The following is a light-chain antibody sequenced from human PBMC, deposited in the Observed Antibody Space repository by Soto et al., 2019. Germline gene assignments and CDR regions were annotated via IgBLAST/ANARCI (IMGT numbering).Light chain of an antibody. CDR3: QQYVSPPIT. CDR2: VAS. J-gene: IGKJ5*01. Sequence: EIVLTQSPGTLSLSPGERATLSCRASQSVTSTYLGWYQQKPGQAPSLLIYVASSRATGIPDRFSGSGSGTDFTLTISRLEPEDFAVYYCQQYVSPPITFGQGTRLEIK. CDR1: QSVTSTY. V-gene: IGKV3-20*01.